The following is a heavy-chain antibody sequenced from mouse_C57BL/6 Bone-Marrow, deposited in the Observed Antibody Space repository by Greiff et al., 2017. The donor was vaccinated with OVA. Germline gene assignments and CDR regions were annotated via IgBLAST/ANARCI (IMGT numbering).Heavy chain of an antibody. Sequence: VQLQQSGPELVKPGASVKISCKASGYTFTDSYMNWVKQSHGKSLEWIGDINPNNGGTSYNQKFKGKATLTVDKSSSTAYMELRSLTSEDSAVYYCARWGATVDYWGQGTTLTGSS. CDR2: INPNNGGT. CDR3: ARWGATVDY. CDR1: GYTFTDSY. V-gene: IGHV1-26*01. D-gene: IGHD3-1*01. J-gene: IGHJ2*01.